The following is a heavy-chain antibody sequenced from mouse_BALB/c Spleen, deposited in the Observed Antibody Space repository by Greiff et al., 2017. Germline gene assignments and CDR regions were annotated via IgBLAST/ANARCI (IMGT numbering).Heavy chain of an antibody. D-gene: IGHD1-2*01. Sequence: EVKLVESGPGLVKPSQSLSLTCTVTGYSITSDYAWNWIRQFPGNKLEWMGYISYSGSTSYNPSLKSRISITRDTSKNQFFLQLNSVTTEDTATYYCARSLANWGFAYWGQGTLVTVSA. CDR3: ARSLANWGFAY. CDR2: ISYSGST. J-gene: IGHJ3*01. CDR1: GYSITSDYA. V-gene: IGHV3-2*02.